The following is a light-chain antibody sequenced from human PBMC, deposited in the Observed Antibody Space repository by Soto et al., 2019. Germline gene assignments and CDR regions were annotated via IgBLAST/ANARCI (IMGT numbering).Light chain of an antibody. Sequence: EIVMTQSPATLSVSPGESATLSCRASQSVSSSSLAWYQQKRGQAPRLLIHDASSRATGIPDRFSGSGSGTDLTLTISSLQPEDFATYYCQQTYSFPKNFGQGTKVDIK. J-gene: IGKJ2*01. CDR1: QSVSSSS. CDR3: QQTYSFPKN. CDR2: DAS. V-gene: IGKV3D-20*02.